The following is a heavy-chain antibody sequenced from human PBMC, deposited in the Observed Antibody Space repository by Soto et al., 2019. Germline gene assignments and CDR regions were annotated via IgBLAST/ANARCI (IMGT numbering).Heavy chain of an antibody. J-gene: IGHJ4*02. CDR2: ISYDGSNK. D-gene: IGHD1-20*01. Sequence: QVQLVASGGGVVQPGRSLRLSCAASGFTFSSYGMHWVRQAPGKRLEWVAVISYDGSNKYYADSVKGRFTISRDNSKNTLYLQMTSLRAEDTAVYYCAKSTAVYNWNDAFDYWGQGTLVTVSS. V-gene: IGHV3-30*18. CDR1: GFTFSSYG. CDR3: AKSTAVYNWNDAFDY.